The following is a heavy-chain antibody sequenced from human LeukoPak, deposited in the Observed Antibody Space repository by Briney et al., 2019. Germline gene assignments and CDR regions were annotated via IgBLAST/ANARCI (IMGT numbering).Heavy chain of an antibody. Sequence: GGSLRLSCAASGFTFSSYGMHWVRQAPGKGLEWVAVISYDGSNKYYADSVKGRFTISRDNSKNTLYLQMNNLRAEDTAVYYCAKPTTVLTSYYFDYWGQGTLVTVSS. D-gene: IGHD4-23*01. CDR3: AKPTTVLTSYYFDY. J-gene: IGHJ4*02. V-gene: IGHV3-30*18. CDR2: ISYDGSNK. CDR1: GFTFSSYG.